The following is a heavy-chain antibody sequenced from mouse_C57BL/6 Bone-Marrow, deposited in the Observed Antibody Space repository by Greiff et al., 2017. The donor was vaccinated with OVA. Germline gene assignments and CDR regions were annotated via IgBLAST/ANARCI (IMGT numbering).Heavy chain of an antibody. D-gene: IGHD1-1*01. CDR3: NWRDYGMDY. J-gene: IGHJ2*01. CDR1: GFTFSDAW. V-gene: IGHV6-6*01. CDR2: IRSKGNNHAT. Sequence: EVQLVESGGGLVQPGGSMKLSCAASGFTFSDAWMDWVRQSPGKGLEWVAEIRSKGNNHATYYAESVKGRFTISRDDSKSRVYLQMNRLRAKETGMNYSNWRDYGMDYWGQGTTVTVSS.